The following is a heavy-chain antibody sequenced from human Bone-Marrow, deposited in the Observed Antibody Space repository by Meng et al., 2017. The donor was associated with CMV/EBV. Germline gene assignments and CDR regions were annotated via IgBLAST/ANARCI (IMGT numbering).Heavy chain of an antibody. CDR2: INPHSGGT. J-gene: IGHJ5*02. V-gene: IGHV1-2*02. D-gene: IGHD2-8*01. Sequence: ASVKVSCKASGYTFTGYYMQWVRQAPGQGLEWVGWINPHSGGTNYAQKFQGRVTLTRDTSISTAYMDLSRLTSDDTAVYYCATAPVLMVYRAFDPWGQGTLVTVSS. CDR3: ATAPVLMVYRAFDP. CDR1: GYTFTGYY.